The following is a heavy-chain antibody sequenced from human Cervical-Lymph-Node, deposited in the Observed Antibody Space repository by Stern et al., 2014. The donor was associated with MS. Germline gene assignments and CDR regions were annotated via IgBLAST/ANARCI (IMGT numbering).Heavy chain of an antibody. CDR3: ARDRGSYSDY. CDR2: ISPKTGSA. D-gene: IGHD1-26*01. Sequence: QVQLMQSGAEVERPGASVKVSCKASGYTFTAYFLHWVRQAPGQGLEWMGWISPKTGSATYAQKFQDMVTMTRDTSINTGYMEVSSLRSDDTAVYYCARDRGSYSDYWGQGTLVAVSS. CDR1: GYTFTAYF. V-gene: IGHV1-2*02. J-gene: IGHJ4*02.